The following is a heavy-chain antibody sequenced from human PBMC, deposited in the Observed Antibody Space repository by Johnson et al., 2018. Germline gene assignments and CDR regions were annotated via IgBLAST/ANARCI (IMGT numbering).Heavy chain of an antibody. J-gene: IGHJ6*02. CDR1: GDSINTNY. Sequence: QVQLQESGPGLVKPSETLSLSCTVSGDSINTNYWSWIRQPPGKGLEWIGYIYYTGSTNYNPSLKSRVTMSVDMSKNQFSLKLGSVTAAETAGYYRTREVVSATYDYYYGFDVWGQGTTVTVSS. CDR2: IYYTGST. V-gene: IGHV4-59*01. CDR3: TREVVSATYDYYYGFDV. D-gene: IGHD2-15*01.